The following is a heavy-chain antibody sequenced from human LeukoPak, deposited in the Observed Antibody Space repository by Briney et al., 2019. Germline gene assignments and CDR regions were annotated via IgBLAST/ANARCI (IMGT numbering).Heavy chain of an antibody. CDR1: EFTFSSYA. J-gene: IGHJ4*02. D-gene: IGHD3-22*01. CDR2: ITYDGSNK. Sequence: GGSLRLSCAASEFTFSSYAMHWVRQAPGKGLEWVAVITYDGSNKYYADSVKGRITISRDNSKNTLYLQMNSLRAEDTAVYYCARVPYYDSSGYYGWGQGTLVTVSS. V-gene: IGHV3-30*04. CDR3: ARVPYYDSSGYYG.